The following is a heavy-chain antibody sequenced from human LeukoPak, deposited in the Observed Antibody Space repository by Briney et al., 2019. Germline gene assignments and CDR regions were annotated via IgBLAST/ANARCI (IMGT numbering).Heavy chain of an antibody. Sequence: SVKVSCKASGYTFTSYYMHWVRQAPGQGLEWMGGIIPIFGTANYAQKFQGRVTITADESTSTAYMELSSLRSEDTAVYYCASGAHDLSLNLDYWGQGTLVTVSS. CDR1: GYTFTSYY. V-gene: IGHV1-69*13. J-gene: IGHJ4*02. CDR3: ASGAHDLSLNLDY. D-gene: IGHD1-26*01. CDR2: IIPIFGTA.